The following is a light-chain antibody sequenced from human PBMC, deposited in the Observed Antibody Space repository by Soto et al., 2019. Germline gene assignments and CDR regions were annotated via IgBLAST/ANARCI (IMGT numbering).Light chain of an antibody. CDR3: QQYNSYSPT. Sequence: DIQMTQSPSTLSASVGDRVTITCRASQSISSWLAWYQQKPGKAPKLLIYDASSLESGVPSRFSGSGSGTEFTLTIISLQPDDFATYYCQQYNSYSPTFGQGTKVDI. CDR2: DAS. CDR1: QSISSW. V-gene: IGKV1-5*01. J-gene: IGKJ1*01.